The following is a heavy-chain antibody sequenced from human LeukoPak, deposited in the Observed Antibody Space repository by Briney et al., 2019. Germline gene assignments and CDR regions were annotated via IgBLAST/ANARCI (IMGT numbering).Heavy chain of an antibody. CDR1: GGSISSYY. Sequence: PSETLSLTCTVSGGSISSYYWSWVRQPPVKGLEWIGYIYYSGSTNYNPSLKSRVTISVDTSKNQFSLKLSSVTAADTAVYYCARGSGYYNWFDPWGQGTLVTVSS. D-gene: IGHD3-22*01. CDR2: IYYSGST. V-gene: IGHV4-59*01. J-gene: IGHJ5*02. CDR3: ARGSGYYNWFDP.